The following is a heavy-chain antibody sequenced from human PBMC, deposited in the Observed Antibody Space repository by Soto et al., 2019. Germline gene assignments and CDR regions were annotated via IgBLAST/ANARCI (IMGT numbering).Heavy chain of an antibody. D-gene: IGHD2-2*01. CDR1: GGSFSGYY. CDR3: ASQPSYYYYGMDV. V-gene: IGHV4-34*01. Sequence: PSETPSLTCAVYGGSFSGYYWSWIRQPPGKGLEWIGEINHSGSTNYNPSLKSRVTISVDTSKNQFSLKLSSVTAADTAVYYCASQPSYYYYGMDVWGQGTTVTVSS. J-gene: IGHJ6*02. CDR2: INHSGST.